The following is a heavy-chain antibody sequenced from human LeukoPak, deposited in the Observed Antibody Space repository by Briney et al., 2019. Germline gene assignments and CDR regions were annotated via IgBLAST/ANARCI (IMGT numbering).Heavy chain of an antibody. CDR2: FSGTGDST. V-gene: IGHV3-23*01. J-gene: IGHJ4*02. D-gene: IGHD6-13*01. CDR1: GFTFSSYT. Sequence: PGGSLRLSCVASGFTFSSYTMSWVRQAPGKGLEWVSSFSGTGDSTYYADSVKGRFTISRDNSKNTLHLQMNSLSAEDTAVYYCGVCTSSWHRWDYWGQGTLVTVSS. CDR3: GVCTSSWHRWDY.